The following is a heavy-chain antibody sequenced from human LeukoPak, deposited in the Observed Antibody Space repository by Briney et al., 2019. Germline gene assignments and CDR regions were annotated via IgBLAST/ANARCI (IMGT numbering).Heavy chain of an antibody. CDR2: IYHSGST. V-gene: IGHV4-30-2*01. J-gene: IGHJ4*02. CDR3: ARAPSFYAQFDY. Sequence: SQTLSLTCAVSGGSISSGGYSWSWIRQPPGKGLEWIGYIYHSGSTYYNPSFKSRVTISVDRSKNQFSLKLSSVTAADTAVYYCARAPSFYAQFDYWGQGTLVTVSS. D-gene: IGHD3-16*01. CDR1: GGSISSGGYS.